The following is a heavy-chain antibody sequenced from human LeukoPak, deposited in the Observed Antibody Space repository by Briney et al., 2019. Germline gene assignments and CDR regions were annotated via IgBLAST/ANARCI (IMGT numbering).Heavy chain of an antibody. Sequence: AASVKVSCKASGYTFATYGISWVRQAPGQRLEWMAWDSPYNGDTNYAQKFQGRVTLTTDTSTSTAYMELRNLRSDDTAVHYCASYHGSGDYWYPPIDPWGQGTLVTVSS. J-gene: IGHJ5*02. CDR3: ASYHGSGDYWYPPIDP. D-gene: IGHD3-10*01. CDR2: DSPYNGDT. CDR1: GYTFATYG. V-gene: IGHV1-18*01.